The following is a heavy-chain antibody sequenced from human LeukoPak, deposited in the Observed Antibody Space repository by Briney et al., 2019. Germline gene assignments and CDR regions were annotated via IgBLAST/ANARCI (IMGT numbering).Heavy chain of an antibody. CDR2: IYTSGST. Sequence: SETLSLTCTVSGGSISSGSYYWSWIRQPAGKGLEWIGRIYTSGSTNYNPSLKSRVTISVDTSKNQFSLKLSSVTAADTAVYYCARGGPYSSSYYYYMDVWGKGTTVTVSS. CDR3: ARGGPYSSSYYYYMDV. J-gene: IGHJ6*03. D-gene: IGHD6-13*01. V-gene: IGHV4-61*02. CDR1: GGSISSGSYY.